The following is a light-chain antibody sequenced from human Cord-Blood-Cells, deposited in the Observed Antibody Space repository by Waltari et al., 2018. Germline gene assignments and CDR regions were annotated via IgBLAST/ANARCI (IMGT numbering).Light chain of an antibody. CDR1: SSNIGSNT. Sequence: QSVLTQPPSASGTPGQRVTISCSGSSSNIGSNTVNWYQQLPGTAPKLLIYSNNPRPSGVPDRFSGSKSGTSASLAIRGLQSEDEADYYCAAWDDSLNGVVFGGGTKLTVL. CDR3: AAWDDSLNGVV. CDR2: SNN. J-gene: IGLJ2*01. V-gene: IGLV1-44*01.